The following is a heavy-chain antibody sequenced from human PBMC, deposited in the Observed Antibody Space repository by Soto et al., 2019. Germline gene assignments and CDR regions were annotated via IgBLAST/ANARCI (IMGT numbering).Heavy chain of an antibody. CDR1: GYTFTSYA. CDR2: INAGNGNT. Sequence: ASVKVSCKASGYTFTSYAMHWVRQAPGQRLEWMGWINAGNGNTKYSQKFQGRVTITRDTSASTAYMELSSLRSEDTAVYCCARDADWLRLGSSGWYSYFDYWGQGTLVAVSS. V-gene: IGHV1-3*01. D-gene: IGHD6-19*01. CDR3: ARDADWLRLGSSGWYSYFDY. J-gene: IGHJ4*02.